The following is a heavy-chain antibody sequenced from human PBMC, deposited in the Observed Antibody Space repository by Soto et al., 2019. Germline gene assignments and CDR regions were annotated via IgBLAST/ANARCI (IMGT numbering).Heavy chain of an antibody. CDR2: ISGSGGST. Sequence: GGSLRLPCAASGFTFSSYAMSWVRQAPGKGREWVSAISGSGGSTYYADPVKGRFTISRDNSKNTLYLQRNSLRAEDTAVYYCAKELGVFYYYYYYGMDVWGQGTTVTVSS. CDR1: GFTFSSYA. CDR3: AKELGVFYYYYYYGMDV. V-gene: IGHV3-23*01. J-gene: IGHJ6*02. D-gene: IGHD2-8*01.